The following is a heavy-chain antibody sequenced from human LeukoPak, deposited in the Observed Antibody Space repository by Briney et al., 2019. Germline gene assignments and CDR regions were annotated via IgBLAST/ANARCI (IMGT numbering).Heavy chain of an antibody. Sequence: SETLSLTCTVSGGSISSYYWSWIRQPPGKGLEWIGYIYYSGSTNYNPSLKSRVTISVDASKNQFSLKLSSVTAADTAVYYCARSATGTDPFDYWGQGTLVTVSS. V-gene: IGHV4-59*08. CDR1: GGSISSYY. D-gene: IGHD6-13*01. CDR2: IYYSGST. CDR3: ARSATGTDPFDY. J-gene: IGHJ4*02.